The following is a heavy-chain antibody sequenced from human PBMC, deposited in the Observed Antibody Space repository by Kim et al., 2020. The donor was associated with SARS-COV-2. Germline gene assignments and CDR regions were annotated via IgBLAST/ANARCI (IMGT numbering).Heavy chain of an antibody. D-gene: IGHD2-15*01. CDR2: IYPGDSDT. CDR1: GYYFSNYW. Sequence: GESLKISCRASGYYFSNYWIAWVRQMPGKGLEWMGIIYPGDSDTKYSPSFQGQVTISVDRSINTAYLQWGSLKASDTATYYCARRPQSGGGFQGRLDPWGQGTLVTVSS. J-gene: IGHJ5*02. V-gene: IGHV5-51*01. CDR3: ARRPQSGGGFQGRLDP.